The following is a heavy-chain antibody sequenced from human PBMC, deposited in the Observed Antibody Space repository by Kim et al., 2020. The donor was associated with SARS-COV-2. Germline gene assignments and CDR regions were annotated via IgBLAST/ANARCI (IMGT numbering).Heavy chain of an antibody. Sequence: GGSLRLSCAASGFTFSSYSMNWVRQAPGKGLEWVSSISSSSSYIYYADSVKGRFTISRDNAKNSLYLQMNSLGAEDTAVYYCARGNEADYYDSSGYAYGMDVWGQGTTVTVSS. J-gene: IGHJ6*02. D-gene: IGHD3-22*01. CDR2: ISSSSSYI. CDR3: ARGNEADYYDSSGYAYGMDV. CDR1: GFTFSSYS. V-gene: IGHV3-21*01.